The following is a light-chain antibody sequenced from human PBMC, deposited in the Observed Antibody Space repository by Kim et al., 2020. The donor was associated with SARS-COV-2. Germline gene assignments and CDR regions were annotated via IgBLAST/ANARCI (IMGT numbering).Light chain of an antibody. V-gene: IGKV3-15*01. Sequence: EIVMTQSPATLSVSPGERATLSCRASQSISNNLAWYQQKPGQAPRLLIYGASTRATGIPARFSGSGSGTEFTLTISSLQSEDFAVYYCQQYNEWRTFGQGTKVDIK. J-gene: IGKJ1*01. CDR2: GAS. CDR3: QQYNEWRT. CDR1: QSISNN.